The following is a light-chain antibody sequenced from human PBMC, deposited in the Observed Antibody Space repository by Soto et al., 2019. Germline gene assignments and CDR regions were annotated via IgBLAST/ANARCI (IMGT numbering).Light chain of an antibody. CDR3: QHYGNSLWT. J-gene: IGKJ1*01. CDR2: DAS. V-gene: IGKV3-20*01. CDR1: QSVRSTY. Sequence: EVVLTQSPGTLSLSPGERATLSCRASQSVRSTYLAWYQQKPGQAPRLLIYDASSRATDIPDRFSGSGSGTDFTLTISRLEPEAFAVYYCQHYGNSLWTFGQGTKVDIK.